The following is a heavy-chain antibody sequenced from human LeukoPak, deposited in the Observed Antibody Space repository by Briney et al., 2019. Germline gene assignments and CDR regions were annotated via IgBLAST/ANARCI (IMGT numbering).Heavy chain of an antibody. Sequence: NPSETLSLTCTVSGGSISSYYWSWLRQPPGKGLEWIGYIYYSGSTNYNPSLESRVTISVDTSKNQFYLKLTSVTAADTAVYYCARDAGGSYYYYYYMDVWGKGTTVTVSS. CDR2: IYYSGST. CDR1: GGSISSYY. D-gene: IGHD2-15*01. CDR3: ARDAGGSYYYYYYMDV. V-gene: IGHV4-59*01. J-gene: IGHJ6*03.